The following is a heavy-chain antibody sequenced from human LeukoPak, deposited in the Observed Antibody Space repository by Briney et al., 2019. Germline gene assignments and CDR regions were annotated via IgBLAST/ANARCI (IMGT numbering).Heavy chain of an antibody. CDR2: ISGSGGST. CDR3: TPDIGDDAFDI. V-gene: IGHV3-23*01. CDR1: GFTFSSYA. D-gene: IGHD2-15*01. J-gene: IGHJ3*02. Sequence: TGGSLRLSCAASGFTFSSYAMSWVRQAPGKGLEWVSAISGSGGSTYYADSVKGRFTISRDNSKNTLYLQTNSLRAEDTAVYYCTPDIGDDAFDIWGQGTMVTVSS.